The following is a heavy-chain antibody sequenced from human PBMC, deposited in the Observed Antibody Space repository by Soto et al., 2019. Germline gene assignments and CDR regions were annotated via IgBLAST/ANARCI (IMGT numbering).Heavy chain of an antibody. V-gene: IGHV3-74*01. CDR1: GFTFNNFW. Sequence: EVQLVESGGGLVQPGGSLRLSCAASGFTFNNFWMYWVRQTPEKGLVWVSGITSDGSTTIYADSVKGRFTISRDNAKNTLYLQRHSLTVEDTAIYYCVRHIRWGQGTLVTVSS. J-gene: IGHJ4*02. CDR3: VRHIR. CDR2: ITSDGSTT.